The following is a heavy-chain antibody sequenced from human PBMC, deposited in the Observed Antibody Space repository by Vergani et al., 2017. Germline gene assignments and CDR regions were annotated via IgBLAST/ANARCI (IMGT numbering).Heavy chain of an antibody. V-gene: IGHV3-23*04. Sequence: VQLVESGGGVVQPGRSLRLSCAASGFTFSSYGMHWVRQAPGKGLEWVSAISGSGGSTYYADSVKGRFTISRDNSKNTLYLQMNSLRAEDTAVYYCAKAVTAINPRTYFDYWGQGTLVTVSS. D-gene: IGHD2-21*02. CDR3: AKAVTAINPRTYFDY. CDR2: ISGSGGST. J-gene: IGHJ4*02. CDR1: GFTFSSYG.